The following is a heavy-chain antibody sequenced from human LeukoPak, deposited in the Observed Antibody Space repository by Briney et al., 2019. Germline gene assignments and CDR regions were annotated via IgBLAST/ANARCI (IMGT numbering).Heavy chain of an antibody. CDR1: GFTFDDYA. V-gene: IGHV3-9*01. CDR3: ARVHLRLWFGETPPSMDV. CDR2: ISYNSDTI. Sequence: QSGGSLRLSCAASGFTFDDYAMHWVRQAPGKGLEWVSGISYNSDTIGYADSVKGRFTISRDNAKNSLYLQMNSLRAEDTAVYYCARVHLRLWFGETPPSMDVWGKGTTVTVSS. J-gene: IGHJ6*04. D-gene: IGHD3-10*01.